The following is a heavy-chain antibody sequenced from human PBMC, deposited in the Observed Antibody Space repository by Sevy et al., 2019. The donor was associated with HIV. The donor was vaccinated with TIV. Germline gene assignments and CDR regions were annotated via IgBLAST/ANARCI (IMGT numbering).Heavy chain of an antibody. CDR3: ARARGYSYGFLHDY. Sequence: SETLSLICTVSGGSISSDYWSWIRQPPGKGLEWIGYFHYSGSTNYNPSLKSRVTISVDTSKKQLSLKVSSVTAVDTAVYYCARARGYSYGFLHDYWGQGTLVTVSS. J-gene: IGHJ4*02. D-gene: IGHD5-18*01. CDR1: GGSISSDY. V-gene: IGHV4-59*01. CDR2: FHYSGST.